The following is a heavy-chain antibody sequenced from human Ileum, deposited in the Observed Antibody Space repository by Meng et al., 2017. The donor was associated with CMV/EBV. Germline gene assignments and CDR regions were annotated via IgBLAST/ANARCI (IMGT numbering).Heavy chain of an antibody. Sequence: GGSLRLSCAAAGFNFGDYWMSWVRQSPEKGLEWVADIKQDGSKKYYAASVKGRFTISRDNAERSLYLQMNSLRVDDTSVYYCASLWEGGFWGQGTLVTVSS. CDR3: ASLWEGGF. CDR1: GFNFGDYW. J-gene: IGHJ1*01. V-gene: IGHV3-7*01. D-gene: IGHD1-26*01. CDR2: IKQDGSKK.